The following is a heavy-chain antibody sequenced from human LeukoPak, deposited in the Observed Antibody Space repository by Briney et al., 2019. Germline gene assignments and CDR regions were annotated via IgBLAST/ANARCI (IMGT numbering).Heavy chain of an antibody. CDR1: GFTFSSYA. D-gene: IGHD6-19*01. J-gene: IGHJ5*02. CDR2: ISSSGSTI. Sequence: PGGSLRLSCAASGFTFSSYAMSWVRQAPGKGLEWVSYISSSGSTIYYADSVKGRFTISRDNAKNSLYLQMNSLRAEDTAVYYCARHSLKYSSGPQGRFDPWGQGTLVTVSS. V-gene: IGHV3-48*04. CDR3: ARHSLKYSSGPQGRFDP.